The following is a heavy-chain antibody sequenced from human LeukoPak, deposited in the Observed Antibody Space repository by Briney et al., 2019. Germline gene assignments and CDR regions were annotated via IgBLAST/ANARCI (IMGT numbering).Heavy chain of an antibody. V-gene: IGHV3-23*01. CDR1: GFTFSSYA. CDR2: ISGSGGST. CDR3: AKDLEDIVVVPAALLFDY. D-gene: IGHD2-2*01. Sequence: GGSLRLSCAASGFTFSSYAMRWVRQAPGKGLEWVSAISGSGGSTYYADSVKGRFTISRDNSKNTLYLQMNSLRAEDTAVYYCAKDLEDIVVVPAALLFDYWGQGTLVTVSS. J-gene: IGHJ4*02.